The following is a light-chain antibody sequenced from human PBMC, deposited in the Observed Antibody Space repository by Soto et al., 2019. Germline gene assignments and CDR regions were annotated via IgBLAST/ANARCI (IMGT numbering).Light chain of an antibody. CDR1: QSVSSSY. CDR2: GAS. Sequence: EIVLTQSPGTLSLSPGERATLSCRASQSVSSSYLVWYQQKPGQAPRLLIYGASSRATGIPGRFSGSGSGTDFTLTFSRLEPEDFAVYYCHQSAYLPWTFGQGTKVEIK. V-gene: IGKV3-20*01. CDR3: HQSAYLPWT. J-gene: IGKJ1*01.